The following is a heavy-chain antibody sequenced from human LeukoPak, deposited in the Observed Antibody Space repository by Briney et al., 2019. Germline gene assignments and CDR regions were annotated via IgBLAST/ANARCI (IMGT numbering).Heavy chain of an antibody. D-gene: IGHD3-22*01. Sequence: ASVKVSCKVSGYTLTELSMHWVRQAPGKGLEWMGGFDPEDGETIYAQKFQGRVTMTRNTSISTAYMELSSLRSEDTAVYYCARAGTSYYYDSSGYYYVDYWGQGTLVTVSS. V-gene: IGHV1-24*01. J-gene: IGHJ4*02. CDR1: GYTLTELS. CDR2: FDPEDGET. CDR3: ARAGTSYYYDSSGYYYVDY.